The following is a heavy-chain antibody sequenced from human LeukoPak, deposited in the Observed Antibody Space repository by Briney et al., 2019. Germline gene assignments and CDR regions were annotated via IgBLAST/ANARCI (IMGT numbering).Heavy chain of an antibody. CDR2: IIPIFGIA. CDR1: GGTFSSYA. D-gene: IGHD3-22*01. CDR3: AREGVPGKGYYDSSGYTPDVDY. V-gene: IGHV1-69*04. J-gene: IGHJ4*02. Sequence: GSSVKVSCKASGGTFSSYAISWVRQAPGQGLEWMGRIIPIFGIANYAQKFQGRVTITADKSTSTAYMELSCLRSEDTAVYYCAREGVPGKGYYDSSGYTPDVDYWGQGTLVTVSS.